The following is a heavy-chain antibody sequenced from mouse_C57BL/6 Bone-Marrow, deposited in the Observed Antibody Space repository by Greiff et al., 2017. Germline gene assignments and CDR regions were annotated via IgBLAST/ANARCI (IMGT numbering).Heavy chain of an antibody. CDR2: IYPGSGST. CDR1: GYTFTDYY. Sequence: VQLQQSGAELVRPGASVKLSCKASGYTFTDYYINWVKQRPGQGLEWIARIYPGSGSTYYNEKFKGKATLTAEKSSSTAYMQLSSLTSEDSAVYFCARYLLDAMDYWGQGTSVTVSS. V-gene: IGHV1-76*01. CDR3: ARYLLDAMDY. D-gene: IGHD1-1*01. J-gene: IGHJ4*01.